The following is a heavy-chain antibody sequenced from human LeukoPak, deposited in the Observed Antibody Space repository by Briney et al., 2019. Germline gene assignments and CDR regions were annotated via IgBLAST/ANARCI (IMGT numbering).Heavy chain of an antibody. V-gene: IGHV3-72*01. Sequence: GSLRLSCAASGFTFSDHYMDWVRQAPGKGLEWVGRTRNKANSYTTEYAASVKGRFTISRDDSKNSLYLQMNSLKTEDTAVYYCARDGTYGDFDYWGQGTLVTVSS. D-gene: IGHD1/OR15-1a*01. CDR1: GFTFSDHY. J-gene: IGHJ4*02. CDR3: ARDGTYGDFDY. CDR2: TRNKANSYTT.